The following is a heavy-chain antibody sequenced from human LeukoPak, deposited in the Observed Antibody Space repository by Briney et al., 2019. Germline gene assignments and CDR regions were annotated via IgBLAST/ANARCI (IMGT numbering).Heavy chain of an antibody. Sequence: GGSLRLSCAASGFIFDDYAIHWVRQAPGKGLEWVSAISGSGGSTYYADSVKGRFTISRDNSKNTLYLQMNSLRAEDTAVYYCAKAAAGNSWGQGTLVTVSS. CDR3: AKAAAGNS. CDR1: GFIFDDYA. D-gene: IGHD6-13*01. CDR2: ISGSGGST. J-gene: IGHJ4*02. V-gene: IGHV3-23*01.